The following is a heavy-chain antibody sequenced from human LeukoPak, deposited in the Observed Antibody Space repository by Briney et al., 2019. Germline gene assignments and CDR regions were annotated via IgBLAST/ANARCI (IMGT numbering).Heavy chain of an antibody. Sequence: NPSETLSLTCTVSGGSISSYYWSWIRQPPRKGLEWIAYIYYSGNTDYNPSLKSRVTISLDTSKNQFSLKLSSVTAADTAVYYCARHDPIVGTPDAFDIWGQGTMVTVSS. J-gene: IGHJ3*02. D-gene: IGHD1-26*01. CDR1: GGSISSYY. CDR2: IYYSGNT. V-gene: IGHV4-59*08. CDR3: ARHDPIVGTPDAFDI.